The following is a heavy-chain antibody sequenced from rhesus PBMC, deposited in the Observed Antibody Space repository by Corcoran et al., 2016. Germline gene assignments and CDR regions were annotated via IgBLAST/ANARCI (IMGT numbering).Heavy chain of an antibody. Sequence: EVQLVESGGGLVQPGGSLRLSCAASGFTFSSSALHWVRQASGKGMEGVGSIRSKSNNYGTRYAATGKGRYTISRDDSKNTAYLQMNSLKTEDTAVYYCASYSNYNGLDSWGQGVVVTVSS. V-gene: IGHV3-118*01. CDR1: GFTFSSSA. J-gene: IGHJ6*01. CDR3: ASYSNYNGLDS. CDR2: IRSKSNNYGT. D-gene: IGHD4-17*01.